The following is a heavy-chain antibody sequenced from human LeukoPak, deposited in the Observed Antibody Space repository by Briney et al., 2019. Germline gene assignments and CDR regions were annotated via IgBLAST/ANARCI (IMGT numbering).Heavy chain of an antibody. Sequence: SETLSLTCTVSGGSISSSSYYWGWIRQPPGKGLEWIGSIYYSGSAYYSPSLKSRVTISVDTSKNQFSLKLSSVTAADTAVYYCARGKRNWNYGRWFDPWGQGTLVTVSS. CDR2: IYYSGSA. J-gene: IGHJ5*02. V-gene: IGHV4-39*01. CDR3: ARGKRNWNYGRWFDP. D-gene: IGHD1-7*01. CDR1: GGSISSSSYY.